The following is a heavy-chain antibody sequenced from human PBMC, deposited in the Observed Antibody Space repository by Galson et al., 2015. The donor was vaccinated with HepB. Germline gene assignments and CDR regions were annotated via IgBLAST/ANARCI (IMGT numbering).Heavy chain of an antibody. CDR2: IKQDGSER. CDR1: GFTFSSYW. Sequence: SLRLSCAASGFTFSSYWMSWVRQAPGKGLEWVANIKQDGSERHFVDSVIGRFTISRDNAKNSLYLRMNTLRADETAVYYCARGGDGSGFDYWSQGTLVTVSS. CDR3: ARGGDGSGFDY. J-gene: IGHJ4*02. D-gene: IGHD3-22*01. V-gene: IGHV3-7*03.